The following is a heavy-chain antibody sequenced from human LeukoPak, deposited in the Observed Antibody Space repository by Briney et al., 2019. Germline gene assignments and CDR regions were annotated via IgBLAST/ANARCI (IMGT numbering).Heavy chain of an antibody. CDR2: IYTSGST. CDR1: GGSISSGSYY. D-gene: IGHD6-13*01. CDR3: ARQVYSSSWSYYFDY. Sequence: SETLSLTCTVSGGSISSGSYYWSWIRQPAGKGLEWIGPIYTSGSTNYNPSLKSRVTISVDTSKNQFSLKLSSVTPADTAVYYCARQVYSSSWSYYFDYWGQGILVTVSS. J-gene: IGHJ4*02. V-gene: IGHV4-61*02.